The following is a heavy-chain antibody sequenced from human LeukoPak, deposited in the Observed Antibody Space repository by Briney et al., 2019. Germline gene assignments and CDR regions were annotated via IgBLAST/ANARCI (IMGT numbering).Heavy chain of an antibody. CDR3: ARLSGYDLSPYDY. CDR1: GFTVSSNY. Sequence: PGGSLRLSCAASGFTVSSNYMRWVRQAPGKGLEWVSVIYSGGSTNYADSVKGRFAISRDNSKNTRYLQMNSLRAEDTAVYYCARLSGYDLSPYDYWGQGTLVTVSS. D-gene: IGHD5-12*01. J-gene: IGHJ4*02. CDR2: IYSGGST. V-gene: IGHV3-53*01.